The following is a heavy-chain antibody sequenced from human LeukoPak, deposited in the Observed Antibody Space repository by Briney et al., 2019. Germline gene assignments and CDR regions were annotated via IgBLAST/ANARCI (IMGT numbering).Heavy chain of an antibody. Sequence: KPSETLSLTCAVYGVSFSGYYWSWIRQPPGKGLEWIGEINHSGSTNYNPSLKSRVTISVDTSKNQFSLKLSSVTAADTAVYYCARIAVAGTGGLYYFDYWGQGTLVTVSS. D-gene: IGHD6-19*01. V-gene: IGHV4-34*01. J-gene: IGHJ4*02. CDR1: GVSFSGYY. CDR2: INHSGST. CDR3: ARIAVAGTGGLYYFDY.